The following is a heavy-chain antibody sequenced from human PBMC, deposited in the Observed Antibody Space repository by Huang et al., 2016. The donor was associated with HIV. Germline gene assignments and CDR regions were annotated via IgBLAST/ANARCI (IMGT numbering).Heavy chain of an antibody. D-gene: IGHD3-16*01. J-gene: IGHJ3*02. CDR3: ARDPKYHSFPYFRQRRGIEI. V-gene: IGHV1-18*04. Sequence: QIRLVQSGAEVKKPGASVRVSCQASGYAFSACGFSWVRQAPGQGPEWVGWSSASKGETNYGQRCQGRVTLTTDTSTTTVYMDLRSLRSDDTAVYYCARDPKYHSFPYFRQRRGIEIWGQGTVVTVSS. CDR2: SSASKGET. CDR1: GYAFSACG.